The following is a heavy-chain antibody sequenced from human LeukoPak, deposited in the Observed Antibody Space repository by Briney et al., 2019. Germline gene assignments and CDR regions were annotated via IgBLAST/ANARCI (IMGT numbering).Heavy chain of an antibody. J-gene: IGHJ4*02. D-gene: IGHD3-10*01. CDR3: TTDLGTYYHGSQRLIPIDY. Sequence: GGPLRLSCVDSGFTFTNAWMSWVRQAPGKGLEWIGRIKSKTAGETTNYAEPVRGRFTISRDDSKSAVYLQMNSLKIEDTAVYYCTTDLGTYYHGSQRLIPIDYWGQGTLVTVSS. V-gene: IGHV3-15*01. CDR1: GFTFTNAW. CDR2: IKSKTAGETT.